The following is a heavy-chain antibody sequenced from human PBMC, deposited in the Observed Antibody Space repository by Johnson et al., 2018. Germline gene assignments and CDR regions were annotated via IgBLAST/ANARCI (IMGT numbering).Heavy chain of an antibody. Sequence: EVQLVESGGGLVQPGESLKLSCTASGFFFRGSAMHWVRQASGKGLEWIGHIRTDVNSYATVYGASVKGRFTISRDDSKNTAYLQMNSLKIEDTAVYYCIRLGVGFSGLDSWGQGTLVTVSS. CDR3: IRLGVGFSGLDS. V-gene: IGHV3-73*01. D-gene: IGHD3-10*01. J-gene: IGHJ4*02. CDR2: IRTDVNSYAT. CDR1: GFFFRGSA.